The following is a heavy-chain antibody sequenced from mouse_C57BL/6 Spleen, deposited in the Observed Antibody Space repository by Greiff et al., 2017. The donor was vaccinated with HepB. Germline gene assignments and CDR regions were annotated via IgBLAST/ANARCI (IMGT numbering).Heavy chain of an antibody. Sequence: VQRVESGAELVKPGASVKISCKASGYAFSSYWMNWVKQRPGKGLEWIGQIYPGDGDTNYNGKFKGKATLTADKSSSTAYMQLSSLTSEDSAVYFCARGGNYYAMDYWGQGTSVTVSS. CDR2: IYPGDGDT. CDR3: ARGGNYYAMDY. J-gene: IGHJ4*01. V-gene: IGHV1-80*01. CDR1: GYAFSSYW.